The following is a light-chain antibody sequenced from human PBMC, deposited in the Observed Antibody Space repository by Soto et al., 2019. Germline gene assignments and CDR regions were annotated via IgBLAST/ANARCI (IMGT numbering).Light chain of an antibody. V-gene: IGLV1-44*01. J-gene: IGLJ2*01. CDR1: ISNIGGNT. CDR2: TNN. Sequence: QSVLTQPPSASGTPGQRVTISCSGSISNIGGNTVNWYQQLPGTAPKLLMYTNNQRPSGVPDRFSGSESGTSASLAISGLQSEDEADYYCAAWDDSLNGVVFGGGTKLTVL. CDR3: AAWDDSLNGVV.